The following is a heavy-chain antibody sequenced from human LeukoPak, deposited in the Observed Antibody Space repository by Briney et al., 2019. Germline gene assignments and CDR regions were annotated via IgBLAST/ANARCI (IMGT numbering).Heavy chain of an antibody. Sequence: SETLSLTCAVYGGSFSGYYWSWIRQPPGKGLEWIGEINHSRSTNYNPSLKSRVTISVDTSKNQFSLKLSSVTAADTVVYYCASTASFGVVMGYVGNFDYWGQGTLVTVSS. D-gene: IGHD3-3*01. CDR2: INHSRST. CDR3: ASTASFGVVMGYVGNFDY. CDR1: GGSFSGYY. J-gene: IGHJ4*02. V-gene: IGHV4-34*01.